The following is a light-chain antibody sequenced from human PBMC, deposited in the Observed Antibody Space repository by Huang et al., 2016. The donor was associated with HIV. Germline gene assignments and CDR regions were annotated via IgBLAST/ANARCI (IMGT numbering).Light chain of an antibody. CDR3: QQRSKWPPVYT. CDR1: QSVENS. CDR2: DAS. J-gene: IGKJ2*01. Sequence: EIVLTQSPATLSLSPGDRATLSCRASQSVENSLAWYQQKPGQPPRLLMYDASIRATGIPARCRGSGAGTDFTLPISSLEPDDFAVYYCQQRSKWPPVYTFGQGTKLEIK. V-gene: IGKV3-11*01.